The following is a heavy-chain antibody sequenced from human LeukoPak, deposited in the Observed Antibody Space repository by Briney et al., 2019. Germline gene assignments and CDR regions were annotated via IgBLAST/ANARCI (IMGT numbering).Heavy chain of an antibody. D-gene: IGHD5-18*01. CDR2: ISYDGSNK. CDR1: GLTFSSYG. CDR3: AKVKPWIQLWFYFDY. J-gene: IGHJ4*02. V-gene: IGHV3-30*18. Sequence: GGSLRLSCAASGLTFSSYGMHWVRQAPGKGLEWVAVISYDGSNKYYADSVKGRFTISRDNSKNTLYLQMSSLRAEDTAVYYCAKVKPWIQLWFYFDYWGQGTLVTVSS.